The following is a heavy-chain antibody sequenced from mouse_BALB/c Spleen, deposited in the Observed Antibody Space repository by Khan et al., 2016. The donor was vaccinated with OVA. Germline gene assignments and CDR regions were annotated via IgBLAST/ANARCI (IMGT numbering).Heavy chain of an antibody. CDR3: SRSGYGFGAY. D-gene: IGHD1-2*01. CDR2: INPGSGGT. CDR1: GYAFTDYL. Sequence: QVQLKQSGAELVRPGTSVKVSCKASGYAFTDYLIEWLKQRPGQGLEWIGVINPGSGGTNYNDKFKDKATLTADTSSSTAYMQLSSLTSDDSAVYFCSRSGYGFGAYWGPGTLVTVSA. J-gene: IGHJ3*01. V-gene: IGHV1-54*01.